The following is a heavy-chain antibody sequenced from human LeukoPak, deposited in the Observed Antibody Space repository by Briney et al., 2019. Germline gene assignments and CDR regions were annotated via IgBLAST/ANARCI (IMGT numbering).Heavy chain of an antibody. CDR3: ARVRPSVVTGLDV. CDR2: IDPNSGYT. CDR1: GYTFTAYY. D-gene: IGHD2-21*02. J-gene: IGHJ6*04. V-gene: IGHV1-2*02. Sequence: ASVKVSCKASGYTFTAYYIHWVRQAPGQGLEWMGWIDPNSGYTNYAQNFQGRVSLTRDTSMRTAYMELSRLRSDDTAVYYCARVRPSVVTGLDVWGKGTTVTISS.